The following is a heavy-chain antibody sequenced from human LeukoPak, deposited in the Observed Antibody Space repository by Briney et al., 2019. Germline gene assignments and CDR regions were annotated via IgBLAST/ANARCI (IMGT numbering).Heavy chain of an antibody. CDR1: GGTFSSYT. D-gene: IGHD3-3*01. Sequence: ASVKVSCKASGGTFSSYTINWVRQATGQGLKWMGWMNPNSGNTGYAQKFQGRVTITRNTSISTAYMELSSLRSEDTAVYYCARGSYDFWSGYSYYFDYWGQGTLVTVSS. CDR2: MNPNSGNT. CDR3: ARGSYDFWSGYSYYFDY. V-gene: IGHV1-8*03. J-gene: IGHJ4*02.